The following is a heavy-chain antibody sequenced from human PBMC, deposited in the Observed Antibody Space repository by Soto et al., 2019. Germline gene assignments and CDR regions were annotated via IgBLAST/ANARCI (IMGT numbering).Heavy chain of an antibody. D-gene: IGHD3-10*01. CDR1: GGSITSHY. CDR3: ARKGCGQLHGLVDV. Sequence: QVQLQESGPGLVKPSETLSLTCSVSGGSITSHYCSWFRQPPGTGLEWIGYIHHSGSTSYNPSLKSRVTMSVDTSKKQISLKVSSVTAADAALYYCARKGCGQLHGLVDVWGTGTTVTVSS. V-gene: IGHV4-59*08. CDR2: IHHSGST. J-gene: IGHJ6*04.